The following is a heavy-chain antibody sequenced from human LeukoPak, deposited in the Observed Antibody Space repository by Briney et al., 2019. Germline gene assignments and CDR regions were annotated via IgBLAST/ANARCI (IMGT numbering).Heavy chain of an antibody. Sequence: GGSLRLSCAASGFTFSKAWMNWVRQAPGKGLEWVSAISGSGGSTYYADSVKGRFTISRDNSKNTLYLQMNSLRAEDTAVYYCAKAVRSSGWYYFDYWGQGTLVTVSS. CDR2: ISGSGGST. V-gene: IGHV3-23*01. CDR3: AKAVRSSGWYYFDY. D-gene: IGHD6-19*01. CDR1: GFTFSKAW. J-gene: IGHJ4*02.